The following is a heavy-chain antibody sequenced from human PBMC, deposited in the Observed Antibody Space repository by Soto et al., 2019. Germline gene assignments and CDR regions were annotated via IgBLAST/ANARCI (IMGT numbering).Heavy chain of an antibody. CDR3: ASGPIQLWLEFDY. V-gene: IGHV3-11*01. CDR2: ISSSGSTI. Sequence: GGSLRLSCAASGFTFSDYYMSWIRQAPGKGLEWVSYISSSGSTIYYADSVKGRFTISRDNAKNSLYLQMNSLRAEDTAVYYCASGPIQLWLEFDYWGQGTLVTVSS. J-gene: IGHJ4*02. CDR1: GFTFSDYY. D-gene: IGHD5-18*01.